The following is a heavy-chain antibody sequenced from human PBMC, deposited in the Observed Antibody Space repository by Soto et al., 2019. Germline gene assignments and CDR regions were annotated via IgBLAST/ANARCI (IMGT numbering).Heavy chain of an antibody. J-gene: IGHJ5*02. V-gene: IGHV4-61*01. Sequence: LSLTCTVSGGSVSSGSYYWSWIRQPPGKGLEWIGYIYYSGSTNYNPSLKSRVTISVDTSKNQFSLKLSSVTAADTAVYYCARSILGVVIYGSNWFDPWGQGTLVTVSS. CDR3: ARSILGVVIYGSNWFDP. D-gene: IGHD3-3*01. CDR2: IYYSGST. CDR1: GGSVSSGSYY.